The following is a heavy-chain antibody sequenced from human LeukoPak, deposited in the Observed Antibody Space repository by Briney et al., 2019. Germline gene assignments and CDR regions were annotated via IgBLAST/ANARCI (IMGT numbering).Heavy chain of an antibody. V-gene: IGHV3-74*01. CDR3: ARGRSDKTMATDK. Sequence: GGSLRLSCAASGFTFSNHWMHWVRQAPGKGLMWVSRINRGGSRTDYADSVKGRFTISRDDAKNTLYLQLNSLRAEDTAVYFRARGRSDKTMATDKWGQGNLVTVSS. J-gene: IGHJ4*02. CDR2: INRGGSRT. D-gene: IGHD5-18*01. CDR1: GFTFSNHW.